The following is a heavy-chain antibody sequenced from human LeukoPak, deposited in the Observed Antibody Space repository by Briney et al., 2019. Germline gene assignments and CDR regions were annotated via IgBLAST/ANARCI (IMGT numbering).Heavy chain of an antibody. CDR1: RFTFSSYW. CDR2: INSDGSNT. CDR3: ARDLNLYYDSSGYSY. J-gene: IGHJ4*02. Sequence: PGGSLRLSCAASRFTFSSYWMHWVRQAPGKGLVWVSRINSDGSNTSYADSVKGRFTISRDNAKNTLYLQMNSLRAEDTAVYYCARDLNLYYDSSGYSYWGQGTLVTVSS. D-gene: IGHD3-22*01. V-gene: IGHV3-74*01.